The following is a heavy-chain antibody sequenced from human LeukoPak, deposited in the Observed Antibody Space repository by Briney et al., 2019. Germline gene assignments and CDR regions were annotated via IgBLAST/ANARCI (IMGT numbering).Heavy chain of an antibody. CDR1: GGTFSSYA. CDR3: ATPYGDYPKMDYYYYGMDV. V-gene: IGHV1-69*04. Sequence: SVKVSCKASGGTFSSYAISWVRQAPGQGLEWMGRIIPILGIANYAQKFQGRVTITADKFTSTAYMELSSLRSEDTAVYYCATPYGDYPKMDYYYYGMDVWGQGTTVTVSS. D-gene: IGHD4-17*01. CDR2: IIPILGIA. J-gene: IGHJ6*02.